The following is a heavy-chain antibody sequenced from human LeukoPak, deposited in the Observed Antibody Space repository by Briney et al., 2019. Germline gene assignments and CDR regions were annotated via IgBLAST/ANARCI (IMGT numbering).Heavy chain of an antibody. CDR2: ISAYNGNT. Sequence: ASVRVSCKASGYTFTSYGISWVRQAPGQGLEWMGWISAYNGNTNYAQKLQGRVTMTTDTSTSTAYMELRSLRSDDTAVYYCARDRGRDGYNQRSYFDYWGQGTLVTVSS. CDR1: GYTFTSYG. V-gene: IGHV1-18*01. CDR3: ARDRGRDGYNQRSYFDY. J-gene: IGHJ4*02. D-gene: IGHD5-24*01.